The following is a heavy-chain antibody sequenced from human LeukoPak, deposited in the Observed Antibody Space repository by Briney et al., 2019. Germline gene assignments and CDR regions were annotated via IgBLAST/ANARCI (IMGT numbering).Heavy chain of an antibody. V-gene: IGHV4-61*02. CDR3: ARDLGYYDSSGYYQY. CDR2: IYTSGST. CDR1: GGSISSGSYY. J-gene: IGHJ4*02. Sequence: SETLSLTCTVSGGSISSGSYYWSWIRQPAGKGLEWIGRIYTSGSTNYNPSLKSRVTISVDTSKNQFSPKLSSVTAADTAVYYCARDLGYYDSSGYYQYWGQGTLVTVSS. D-gene: IGHD3-22*01.